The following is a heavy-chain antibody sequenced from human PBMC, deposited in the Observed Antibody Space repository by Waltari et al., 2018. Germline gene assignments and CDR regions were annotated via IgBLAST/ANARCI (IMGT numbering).Heavy chain of an antibody. D-gene: IGHD6-6*01. CDR1: AFTFGAYE. CDR3: ARGRSVYDY. CDR2: ISASGSVI. Sequence: EVQLVESGGGLVQPGESLRLSCSASAFTFGAYEMNWVRQAPGKGREWVSYISASGSVIYYADSVKGRFTISRDNARNSLYLQLNSLTAEDTAIYYCARGRSVYDYWGQGTLVTVSS. V-gene: IGHV3-48*03. J-gene: IGHJ4*02.